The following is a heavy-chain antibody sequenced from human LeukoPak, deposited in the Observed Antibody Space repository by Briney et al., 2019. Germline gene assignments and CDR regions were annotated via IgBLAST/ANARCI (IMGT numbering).Heavy chain of an antibody. J-gene: IGHJ4*02. CDR3: ARYGSWPYYFDY. D-gene: IGHD6-13*01. CDR2: IYSGGRT. V-gene: IGHV3-66*01. CDR1: GFTVSSNY. Sequence: GGSLRLSCAAYGFTVSSNYMSWVRQAPGKGLEWVSVIYSGGRTNHADSVKGRFTISRDNSKNTLYLQMNSLRAEDSAVYYCARYGSWPYYFDYWGQGTLVTVSS.